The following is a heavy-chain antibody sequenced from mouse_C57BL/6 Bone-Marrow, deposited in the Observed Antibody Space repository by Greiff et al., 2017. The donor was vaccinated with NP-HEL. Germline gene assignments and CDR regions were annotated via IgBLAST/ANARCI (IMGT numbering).Heavy chain of an antibody. D-gene: IGHD2-4*01. CDR3: AGYDYDVGNWYFDV. V-gene: IGHV1-81*01. Sequence: QVQLKESGAELARPGASVKLSCKASGYTFTSYGISWVKQRTGQGLEWIGEIYPRSGNTYYNEKFKGKATLTADKSSSTAYMELRSLTSEDSAVYFCAGYDYDVGNWYFDVWGTGTTVTVSS. CDR1: GYTFTSYG. J-gene: IGHJ1*03. CDR2: IYPRSGNT.